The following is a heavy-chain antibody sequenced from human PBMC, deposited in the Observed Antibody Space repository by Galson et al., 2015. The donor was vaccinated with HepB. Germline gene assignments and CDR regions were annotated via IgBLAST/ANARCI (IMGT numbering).Heavy chain of an antibody. CDR2: IGDSGDST. D-gene: IGHD2-15*01. J-gene: IGHJ4*02. CDR1: GFTFSNHA. Sequence: SLRLSCAASGFTFSNHAMNWVRQAPGQGLEWVATIGDSGDSTYYADSIKGRFTISRDNSENTVFLQMNSLRADDTAAYYCAKNLSELFNWGQGTLVTVSS. V-gene: IGHV3-23*01. CDR3: AKNLSELFN.